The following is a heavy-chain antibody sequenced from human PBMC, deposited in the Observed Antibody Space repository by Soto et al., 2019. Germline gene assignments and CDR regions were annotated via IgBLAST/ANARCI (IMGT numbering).Heavy chain of an antibody. D-gene: IGHD2-15*01. CDR1: GGSISSGGYY. V-gene: IGHV4-31*03. J-gene: IGHJ4*02. CDR2: IYYSGST. CDR3: ARAGQMYEPVAFDY. Sequence: SETLSLTCTVSGGSISSGGYYWSWIRQHPGKGLEWIGYIYYSGSTYYNPSLKSRVTISVDTSKNQFSLKLSSVTAADTAVYYCARAGQMYEPVAFDYWGQGTLVTVSS.